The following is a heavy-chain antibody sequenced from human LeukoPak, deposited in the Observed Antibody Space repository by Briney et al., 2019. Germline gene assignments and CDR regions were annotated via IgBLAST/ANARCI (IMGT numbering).Heavy chain of an antibody. D-gene: IGHD6-6*01. Sequence: TPSETLSLTCTVSGGSISSYYWSWIRQPPGKGLEWIGYIYYSGSTNYNPSLKSRVTISVDTSKNQFSLKLSSVTAADTAVYYCAREPRLRSPYYYYYMDVWGKGTTVTVSS. CDR1: GGSISSYY. CDR3: AREPRLRSPYYYYYMDV. J-gene: IGHJ6*03. CDR2: IYYSGST. V-gene: IGHV4-59*01.